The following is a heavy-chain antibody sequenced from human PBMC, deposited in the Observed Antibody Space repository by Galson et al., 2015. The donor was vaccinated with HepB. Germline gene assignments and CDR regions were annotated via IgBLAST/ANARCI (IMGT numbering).Heavy chain of an antibody. CDR1: GYIFTSYD. J-gene: IGHJ4*02. CDR3: ARVSAWSHFDF. V-gene: IGHV1-8*01. Sequence: SVKVSCKASGYIFTSYDINWVRQATGQGLEWMGWTNPNSGNAGYAQKFQGRVTMTRDISTSTAYMELSSLRFDDTAVYYCARVSAWSHFDFWGQGTRVTVSS. D-gene: IGHD6-19*01. CDR2: TNPNSGNA.